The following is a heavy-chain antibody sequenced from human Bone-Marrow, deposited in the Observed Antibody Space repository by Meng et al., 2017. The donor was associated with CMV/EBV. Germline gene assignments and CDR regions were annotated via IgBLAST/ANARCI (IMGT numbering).Heavy chain of an antibody. CDR3: ARVYHDFWSAYRFFDY. J-gene: IGHJ4*02. D-gene: IGHD3-3*01. V-gene: IGHV4-39*07. CDR2: IFYTGST. Sequence: SETLSLTCAVSGGSISSSSSYWGWIRQPPGKGLHWIGSIFYTGSTYHNPSLKSRVTISVDTSKNQFSLKLNSVTAADTAVYFCARVYHDFWSAYRFFDYWGQGTLVTGSS. CDR1: GGSISSSSSY.